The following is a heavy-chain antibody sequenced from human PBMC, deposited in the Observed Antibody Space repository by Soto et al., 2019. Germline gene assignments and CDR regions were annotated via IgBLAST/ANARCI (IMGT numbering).Heavy chain of an antibody. CDR1: GFTFSSYD. V-gene: IGHV3-13*01. CDR2: IGTAGDT. J-gene: IGHJ5*02. Sequence: GGSLRLSCAASGFTFSSYDMHWVRQATGKGLEWVSAIGTAGDTYYPGSVKGRFTISRENAKNSLYLQMNSLRAEDTAVYYCAREDSSSPGFDPWGQGTLVTVSS. D-gene: IGHD6-13*01. CDR3: AREDSSSPGFDP.